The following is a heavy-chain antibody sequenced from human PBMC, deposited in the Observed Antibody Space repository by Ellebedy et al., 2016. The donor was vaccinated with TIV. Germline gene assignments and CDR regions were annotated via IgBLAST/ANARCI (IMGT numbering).Heavy chain of an antibody. Sequence: AASVKVSCKVSGYTLTELSMHWVRQAPGKGLEWMGGFDPEDGETIYAQKFQGRVTMTADTSTDTAYMELSSLRSEETAVYYCATIIVVVPAAIVDAFDIWGQGTMVTVSS. J-gene: IGHJ3*02. V-gene: IGHV1-24*01. CDR2: FDPEDGET. D-gene: IGHD2-2*01. CDR3: ATIIVVVPAAIVDAFDI. CDR1: GYTLTELS.